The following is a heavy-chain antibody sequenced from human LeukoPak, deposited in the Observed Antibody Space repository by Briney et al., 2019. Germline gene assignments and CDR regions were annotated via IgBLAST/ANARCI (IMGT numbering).Heavy chain of an antibody. CDR3: ARDRDIVVVPAAHQVNYYYYGMDV. CDR2: IIPIFGTA. Sequence: SVKVSCKASGGTFSSYAISWVRQAPGQGLEWMGGIIPIFGTANYAQKFQGRVTITADESTSTAYMELRSLRSDDTAVYYCARDRDIVVVPAAHQVNYYYYGMDVWGQGTTVTVSS. V-gene: IGHV1-69*13. D-gene: IGHD2-2*01. CDR1: GGTFSSYA. J-gene: IGHJ6*02.